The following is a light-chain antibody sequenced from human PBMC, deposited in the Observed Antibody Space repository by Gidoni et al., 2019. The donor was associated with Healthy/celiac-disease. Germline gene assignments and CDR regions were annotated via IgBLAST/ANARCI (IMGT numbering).Light chain of an antibody. CDR1: SSDVGGYNY. V-gene: IGLV2-14*01. CDR2: EVS. J-gene: IGLJ3*02. CDR3: SSYTSSSTLV. Sequence: QSALTQPASVSRSPGHSITISCTGTSSDVGGYNYVSWYQQHPGKAPKLMIYEVSNRPSGVSNRFSGSKSGNTASLTISGLQAEDEADYYCSSYTSSSTLVFGGGTKLTVL.